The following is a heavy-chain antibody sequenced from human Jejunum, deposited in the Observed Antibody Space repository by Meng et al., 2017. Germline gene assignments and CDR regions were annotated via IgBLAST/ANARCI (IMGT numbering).Heavy chain of an antibody. CDR3: ARDFEALNGV. CDR2: ISHSGTT. CDR1: GFTFSNYAM. Sequence: PGVSLRLSCVASGFTFSNYAMSWFRQAPGKGLEWVSGISHSGTTNYNPSLKSRVTLSVDKSKNQFSLNLSSVTAADTAVYFCARDFEALNGVWGQGTLVTVSS. D-gene: IGHD2-8*01. V-gene: IGHV4/OR15-8*01. J-gene: IGHJ1*01.